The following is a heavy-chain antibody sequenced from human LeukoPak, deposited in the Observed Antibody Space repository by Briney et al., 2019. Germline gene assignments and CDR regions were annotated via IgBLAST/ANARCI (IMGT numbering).Heavy chain of an antibody. CDR1: GFTFSNYI. D-gene: IGHD2-21*02. CDR3: ATGGDSPYDSFDI. J-gene: IGHJ3*02. CDR2: ISPDSRTI. V-gene: IGHV3-48*04. Sequence: GGSLRLSCAASGFTFSNYIMNWVRQAPGKGLEWVSYISPDSRTIYYADSVKGRFTISRDNAKNSLYLQMNSLRVEDTAVYYCATGGDSPYDSFDIWGQGTTVTVSS.